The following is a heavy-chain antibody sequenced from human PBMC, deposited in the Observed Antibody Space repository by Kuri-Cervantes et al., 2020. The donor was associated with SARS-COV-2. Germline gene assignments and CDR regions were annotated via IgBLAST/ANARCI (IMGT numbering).Heavy chain of an antibody. Sequence: GSLRLSCAASGFTFSSYWMSWVRQAPGKGLEWVANIKQDGSEKYYVDSVKGRFTISRDNAKNSLYLQMNSLRAEDTAVYYCARENFDWLLMGNYYYMDVWGKGTTVTVSS. J-gene: IGHJ6*03. CDR1: GFTFSSYW. V-gene: IGHV3-7*01. CDR2: IKQDGSEK. D-gene: IGHD3-9*01. CDR3: ARENFDWLLMGNYYYMDV.